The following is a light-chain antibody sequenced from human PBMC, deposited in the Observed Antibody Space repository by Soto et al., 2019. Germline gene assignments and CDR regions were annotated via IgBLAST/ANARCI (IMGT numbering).Light chain of an antibody. V-gene: IGLV2-14*01. Sequence: QSVLTQPASVSGSPGQSITISCTGTSSDVGGYNYVSWYQQHPGKAPKLMIYEVSNRPSGVSNRFSGSKSGNTASLTISGLQAEDEADYYCSSYTSSSTPSAFGTGTKVTVL. CDR3: SSYTSSSTPSA. J-gene: IGLJ1*01. CDR2: EVS. CDR1: SSDVGGYNY.